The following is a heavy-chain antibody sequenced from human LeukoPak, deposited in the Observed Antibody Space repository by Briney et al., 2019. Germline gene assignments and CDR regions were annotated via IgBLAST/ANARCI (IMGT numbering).Heavy chain of an antibody. J-gene: IGHJ3*02. V-gene: IGHV3-53*04. Sequence: GGSLRLSCAASGFTVSSDYMSWVRQAPGKGLEWVSVIYSSSITSYADSVKGRFTISRHNSKNTLYLQMNSLRADDTAVYYCARGRGAANDAFDIRGQGTMVTVSS. CDR2: IYSSSIT. CDR3: ARGRGAANDAFDI. CDR1: GFTVSSDY. D-gene: IGHD3-10*01.